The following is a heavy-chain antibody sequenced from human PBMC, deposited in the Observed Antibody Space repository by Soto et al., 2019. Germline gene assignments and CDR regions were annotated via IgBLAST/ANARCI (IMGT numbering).Heavy chain of an antibody. CDR1: GFTFSSYA. Sequence: GGSLRLSFAASGFTFSSYAMSWFRQAPGKGLEWVSAISGSGGSTYYADSVKGRFTISRDNSKNTLYLQMNSLRAEDTAVYYCAQDLPLGWFDPWGQGTLVTVSS. J-gene: IGHJ5*02. V-gene: IGHV3-23*01. CDR3: AQDLPLGWFDP. CDR2: ISGSGGST.